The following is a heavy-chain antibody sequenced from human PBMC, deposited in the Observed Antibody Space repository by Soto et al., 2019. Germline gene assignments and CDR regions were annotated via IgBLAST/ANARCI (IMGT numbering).Heavy chain of an antibody. CDR2: IWYDGSNK. D-gene: IGHD6-19*01. J-gene: IGHJ2*01. CDR3: ARDPSIAVAGIDWYFDL. V-gene: IGHV3-33*01. Sequence: QVQLVESGGGVVQPGRSLRLSCAASGFTFSSYGMHWVRQAPGKGLEWVAVIWYDGSNKYYADSVKGRFTISRDNSKNTLYLQMNSLRAEDTAVYYWARDPSIAVAGIDWYFDLWGRGTLVTVSS. CDR1: GFTFSSYG.